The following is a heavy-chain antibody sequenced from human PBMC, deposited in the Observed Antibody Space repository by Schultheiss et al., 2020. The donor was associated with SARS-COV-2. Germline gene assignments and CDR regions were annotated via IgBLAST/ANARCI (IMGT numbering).Heavy chain of an antibody. Sequence: SVKVSCKSSGGTFSNYAFSWVRQAPGQGLEWMGWMNPNSGNTGYAQKFQGRVTITADESTSTAYMELRSLRSDDTAVYYCATGHDYGDYVDWGQGTLVTVSS. J-gene: IGHJ4*02. CDR2: MNPNSGNT. CDR1: GGTFSNYA. D-gene: IGHD4-17*01. V-gene: IGHV1-69*13. CDR3: ATGHDYGDYVD.